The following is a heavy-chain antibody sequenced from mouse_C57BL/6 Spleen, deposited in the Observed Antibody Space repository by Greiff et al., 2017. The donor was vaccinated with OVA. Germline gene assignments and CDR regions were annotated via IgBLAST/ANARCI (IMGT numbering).Heavy chain of an antibody. CDR1: GFTFSSSG. CDR2: ISSGGSYT. V-gene: IGHV5-6*01. CDR3: ARQVGLLYYFDY. Sequence: EVQLVESGGDLVKPGGSLKLSCAASGFTFSSSGMSWVRQTPDKRLEWVATISSGGSYTYYPDSVKGRFTISRDNAKNTLYLQMSSLQSEDKAMYYCARQVGLLYYFDYWGQGTTLTVS. D-gene: IGHD1-1*01. J-gene: IGHJ2*01.